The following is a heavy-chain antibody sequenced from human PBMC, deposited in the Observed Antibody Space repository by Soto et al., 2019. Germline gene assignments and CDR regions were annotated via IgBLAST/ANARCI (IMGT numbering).Heavy chain of an antibody. D-gene: IGHD1-26*01. J-gene: IGHJ6*02. CDR3: ARWDRDYYGMDV. V-gene: IGHV4-31*03. CDR2: IYYSGST. CDR1: GGSISSGGYY. Sequence: PSETLSLTCPVSGGSISSGGYYWSWIRQHPGKGLEWIGYIYYSGSTYYNPSLKSRVTISVDTSKNQFSLKLSSVTAADTAVYYCARWDRDYYGMDVWGQGTTVTVSS.